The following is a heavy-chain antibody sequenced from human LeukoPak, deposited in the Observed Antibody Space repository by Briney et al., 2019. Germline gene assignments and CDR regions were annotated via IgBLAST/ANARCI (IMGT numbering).Heavy chain of an antibody. J-gene: IGHJ5*02. Sequence: ASVKVSCKASGYTFTGYYMHWVRQAPGQGLEWMGWINPNSGGTNYAQKFQGRVTMTRDTSISTAYMELSRLRSDDTAVYYCAREVFELWLDTNWFDPWGRGTRVTVSS. CDR3: AREVFELWLDTNWFDP. V-gene: IGHV1-2*02. CDR1: GYTFTGYY. D-gene: IGHD3/OR15-3a*01. CDR2: INPNSGGT.